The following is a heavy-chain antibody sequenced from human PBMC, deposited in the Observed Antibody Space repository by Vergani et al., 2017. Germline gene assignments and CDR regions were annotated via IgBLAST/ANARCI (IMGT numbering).Heavy chain of an antibody. Sequence: EVQLLESGGGSVQPGESLRLSCVASGFSFREHGMNWVRQAPGKGLEWVSGISGHDHRTLYADSVKGRFIISRDDSKNTLYLQMSSLRVEDTAIYYYAELYGDDGYSPFWGQGTLVTVSS. CDR3: AELYGDDGYSPF. D-gene: IGHD5-18*01. CDR1: GFSFREHG. J-gene: IGHJ4*02. V-gene: IGHV3-23*01. CDR2: ISGHDHRT.